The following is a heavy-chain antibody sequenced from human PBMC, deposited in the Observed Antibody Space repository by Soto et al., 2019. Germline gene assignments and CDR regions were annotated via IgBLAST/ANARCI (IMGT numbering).Heavy chain of an antibody. CDR2: VSFDSKNK. J-gene: IGHJ6*02. Sequence: LVESGGRVVRPGRCLTLSCAASGFTFASYGMHWVRQAPGKELEWVAKVSFDSKNKYYMDSVEGRFTISRYNSENTLSPQRDSLRQEDTAVYCCAKESVEATYSFYGRDVRGPATTVTLSS. CDR3: AKESVEATYSFYGRDV. CDR1: GFTFASYG. D-gene: IGHD4-4*01. V-gene: IGHV3-30*18.